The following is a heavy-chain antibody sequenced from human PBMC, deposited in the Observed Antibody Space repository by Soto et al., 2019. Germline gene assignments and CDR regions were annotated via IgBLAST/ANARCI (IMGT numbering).Heavy chain of an antibody. CDR1: GLTFSSYS. J-gene: IGHJ6*02. Sequence: GGSLRLSCAASGLTFSSYSMHWVRQAPGKGLEWVSYISSSSSTIYYADSVKGRFTISRDNAKNSLYLQMNSLRADDTAVYYCARVVVVPAAMQYYYYYGMDVWGQGTTLTVSS. V-gene: IGHV3-48*01. CDR3: ARVVVVPAAMQYYYYYGMDV. D-gene: IGHD2-2*01. CDR2: ISSSSSTI.